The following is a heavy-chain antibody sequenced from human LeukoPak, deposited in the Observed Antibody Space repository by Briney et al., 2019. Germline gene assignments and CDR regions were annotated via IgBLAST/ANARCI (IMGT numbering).Heavy chain of an antibody. CDR2: PSHDGSNN. D-gene: IGHD3-22*01. CDR1: GFTFSNYG. J-gene: IGHJ4*02. V-gene: IGHV3-30*18. CDR3: ANDRGYDSSGYVDY. Sequence: GGSLRLSCAASGFTFSNYGIHWVRKPPAKGLKWVQVPSHDGSNNYYANSVKGRFTISRDNSKNTLYLQMNSLRAEDTAVYYCANDRGYDSSGYVDYWGQGTLVTVSS.